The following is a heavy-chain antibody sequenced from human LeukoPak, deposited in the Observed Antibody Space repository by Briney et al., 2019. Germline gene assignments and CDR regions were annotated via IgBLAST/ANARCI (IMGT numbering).Heavy chain of an antibody. J-gene: IGHJ5*02. CDR3: ATIYYDYVWGSYRRNWFDP. V-gene: IGHV1-24*01. CDR1: GYTLTELS. CDR2: FDPEDGET. Sequence: ASVKVSCKVSGYTLTELSMHWVRQAPGKGLEWMGGFDPEDGETIYAQKFQGRVTMTEDTSTDTAYMELSSLRSEDTVVYYCATIYYDYVWGSYRRNWFDPWGQGTLVTVSS. D-gene: IGHD3-16*02.